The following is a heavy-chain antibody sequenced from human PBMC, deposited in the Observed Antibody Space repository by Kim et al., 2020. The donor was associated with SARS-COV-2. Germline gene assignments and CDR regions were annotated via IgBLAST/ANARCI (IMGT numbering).Heavy chain of an antibody. CDR2: IKSKTDGGTT. J-gene: IGHJ4*02. V-gene: IGHV3-15*01. D-gene: IGHD6-19*01. CDR3: TTDLRKRKQSFLIDY. CDR1: GFTFSNAW. Sequence: GGSLRLSCAASGFTFSNAWMSWVRQAPGKGLEWVGRIKSKTDGGTTDYAAPVKGRFTISRDDSKNTLYLQMNSLKTEDTAVYYCTTDLRKRKQSFLIDYWGQGTLVTVSS.